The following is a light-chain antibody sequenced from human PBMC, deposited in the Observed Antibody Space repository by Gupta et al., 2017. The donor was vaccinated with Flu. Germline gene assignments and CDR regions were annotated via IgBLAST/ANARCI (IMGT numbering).Light chain of an antibody. V-gene: IGLV1-44*01. CDR3: ATWDDNLNGWV. CDR2: NNN. Sequence: SSSNIGNNTVNWYQQVPGTAPKLLIYNNNQRPSGVPDRFSGSKSGTSASLAISGLQSGDEGDYYCATWDDNLNGWVFGGGAKLTVL. CDR1: SSNIGNNT. J-gene: IGLJ3*02.